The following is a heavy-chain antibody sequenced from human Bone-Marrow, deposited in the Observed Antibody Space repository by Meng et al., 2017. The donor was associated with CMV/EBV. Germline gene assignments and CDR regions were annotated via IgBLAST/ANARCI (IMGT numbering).Heavy chain of an antibody. D-gene: IGHD3-10*01. CDR3: ARMDYYGSGIDY. CDR2: IYYSGST. J-gene: IGHJ4*02. CDR1: GGSISSSSYY. V-gene: IGHV4-39*07. Sequence: GSLRLSCTVSGGSISSSSYYWGWIRQPPGKGLEWIGSIYYSGSTYYNPSLKSRVTISVDTSKNQFSLKLSSVTAAVTAVYYCARMDYYGSGIDYWGQGTLVTVSS.